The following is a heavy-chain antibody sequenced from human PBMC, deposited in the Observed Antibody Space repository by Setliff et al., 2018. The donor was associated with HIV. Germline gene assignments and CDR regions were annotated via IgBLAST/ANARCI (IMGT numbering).Heavy chain of an antibody. CDR3: ARDNYYDSSGAIGY. D-gene: IGHD3-22*01. Sequence: SVKVSCKSSGGTFSRYTISWVRQAPGQGLEWMGGIIPVFGTTNYGQKFQGRVSITADASTSTAYMELSSLRSEDTAVYYCARDNYYDSSGAIGYWGQGTLVTVSS. J-gene: IGHJ4*02. CDR1: GGTFSRYT. V-gene: IGHV1-69*13. CDR2: IIPVFGTT.